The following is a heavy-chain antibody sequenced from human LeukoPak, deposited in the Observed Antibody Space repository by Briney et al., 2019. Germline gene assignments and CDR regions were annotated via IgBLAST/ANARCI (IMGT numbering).Heavy chain of an antibody. J-gene: IGHJ4*02. Sequence: GGSLRLSCAASGFTFSSYWVNWVRQAPGKGLEWVAKIKQDGSEKYYVDSVEGRFTISRDNAKNSLYLQMNSLRAEDTAVYYCARDYGAQRARDYWGQGTLVTVSS. V-gene: IGHV3-7*05. CDR1: GFTFSSYW. CDR2: IKQDGSEK. D-gene: IGHD4-17*01. CDR3: ARDYGAQRARDY.